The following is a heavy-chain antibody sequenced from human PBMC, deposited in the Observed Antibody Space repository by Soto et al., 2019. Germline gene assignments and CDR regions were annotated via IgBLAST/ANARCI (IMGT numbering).Heavy chain of an antibody. Sequence: GGSLRLSCAASGFTFSSYAMSWVRQAPGKGLEWVSAISGSGGSTYYADSVKGRFTISRDNSKNTLYLQMNSLRAEDTAVYYCAKDLHDYIWGSYRPIPFDYWGQGTLVTVSS. J-gene: IGHJ4*02. D-gene: IGHD3-16*02. V-gene: IGHV3-23*01. CDR1: GFTFSSYA. CDR2: ISGSGGST. CDR3: AKDLHDYIWGSYRPIPFDY.